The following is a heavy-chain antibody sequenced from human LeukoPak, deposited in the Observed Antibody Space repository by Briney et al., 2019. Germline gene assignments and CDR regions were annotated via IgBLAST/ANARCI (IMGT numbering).Heavy chain of an antibody. J-gene: IGHJ5*02. V-gene: IGHV4-59*01. CDR3: ATDRQEGGSGSYWFDP. CDR1: RGSITTYY. CDR2: VYYSGST. D-gene: IGHD3-10*01. Sequence: SETLSLTCTVSRGSITTYYWSWIRQPAGKGLEWIGNVYYSGSTTYNPSLKSRVSMSVDMSKNQFSLKLPSVTAADTATYYCATDRQEGGSGSYWFDPWGQGTQVTVSS.